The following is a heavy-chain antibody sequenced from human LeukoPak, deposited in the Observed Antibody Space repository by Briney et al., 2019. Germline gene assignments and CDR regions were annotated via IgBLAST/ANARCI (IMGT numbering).Heavy chain of an antibody. V-gene: IGHV4-59*01. CDR1: GGSFSSYY. CDR2: IYYSGST. J-gene: IGHJ4*02. CDR3: ARESREASGYYYLL. Sequence: PSETLSLTCTVSGGSFSSYYWSWIRQPPGKGLEWIGYIYYSGSTNYNPSLKSRVTISVDTSKNQFSLKLSSVTAADTAVYYCARESREASGYYYLLWGQGTLVTVSS. D-gene: IGHD3-22*01.